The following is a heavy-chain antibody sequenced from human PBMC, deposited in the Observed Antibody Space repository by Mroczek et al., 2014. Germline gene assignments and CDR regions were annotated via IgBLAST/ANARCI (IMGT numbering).Heavy chain of an antibody. CDR3: ARVVSTARPDEHWYFDL. D-gene: IGHD6-6*01. J-gene: IGHJ2*01. Sequence: QVQLQESGAGLLKPSETLSLTCAVYGGSFSGYYWSWIRQPPGKGLEWIGEINHSGSTNYNPSLKSRVTISVDTSKNQFSLKLSSVTAADTAVYYCARVVSTARPDEHWYFDLWGRGTLVTVSS. CDR2: INHSGST. CDR1: GGSFSGYY. V-gene: IGHV4-34*01.